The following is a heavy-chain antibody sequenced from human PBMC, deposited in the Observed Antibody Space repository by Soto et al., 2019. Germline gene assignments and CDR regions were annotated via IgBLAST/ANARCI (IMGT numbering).Heavy chain of an antibody. CDR2: ISGSGDGT. V-gene: IGHV3-23*01. J-gene: IGHJ4*02. Sequence: EVQLLESGGGLVQPGGSLRLSCAASGFTFSSYAMSWVRQAPGKGLEWVSAISGSGDGTYYADSVKGRFTISRDNPKNTLCLQMNSLRAEDTAVYYCARTSNFDYWGQGSLVTVSS. CDR3: ARTSNFDY. CDR1: GFTFSSYA.